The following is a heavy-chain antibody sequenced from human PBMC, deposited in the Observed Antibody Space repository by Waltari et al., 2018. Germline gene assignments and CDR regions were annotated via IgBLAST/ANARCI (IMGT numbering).Heavy chain of an antibody. CDR3: ARYSGFYQDAFDI. J-gene: IGHJ3*02. CDR2: IRTSKT. Sequence: QVQLVQSGPEAKKPGASVKVSCKASGYTFTSYTMHWVRQAPGQRLEWMGWIRTSKTKYSERFRCRVTITRDTSANTAYMEMTSLTSEDTAVYFCARYSGFYQDAFDIWGQGTMVTVSS. V-gene: IGHV1-3*04. D-gene: IGHD1-26*01. CDR1: GYTFTSYT.